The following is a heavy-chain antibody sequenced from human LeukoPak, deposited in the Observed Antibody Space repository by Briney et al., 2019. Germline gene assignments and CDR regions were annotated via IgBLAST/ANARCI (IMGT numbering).Heavy chain of an antibody. J-gene: IGHJ4*02. CDR2: ISSTGGTI. D-gene: IGHD5-24*01. CDR1: GFTFSSYA. V-gene: IGHV3-48*03. CDR3: ARSRDGFNY. Sequence: QPGGALRLSCAASGFTFSSYAMSWVRQAPGKGLEGVSYISSTGGTIYYADSVRGRFTISRDNSKNSLYLQMTSLRAEDTAVYYCARSRDGFNYWGQGTLVTVSS.